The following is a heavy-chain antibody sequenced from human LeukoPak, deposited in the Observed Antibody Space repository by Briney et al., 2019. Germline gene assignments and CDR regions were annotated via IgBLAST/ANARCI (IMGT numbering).Heavy chain of an antibody. CDR3: ARGGEYCSSTSCYQTTGELDY. V-gene: IGHV4-31*03. Sequence: SQTLSLTCTVSGGSISCGGYYWSWIRQHPGKGLEWIGYIYYSGSTYYNPSLKSRVTISVDTSKNQFSLKLSSVTAADTAVYYCARGGEYCSSTSCYQTTGELDYWGQGTLVTVSS. D-gene: IGHD2-2*01. CDR1: GGSISCGGYY. J-gene: IGHJ4*02. CDR2: IYYSGST.